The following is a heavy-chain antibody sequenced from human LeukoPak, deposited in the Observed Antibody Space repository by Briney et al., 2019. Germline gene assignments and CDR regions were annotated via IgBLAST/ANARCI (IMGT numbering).Heavy chain of an antibody. J-gene: IGHJ4*02. V-gene: IGHV4-59*08. CDR2: IYYSGST. CDR3: ATTPYSSSWYYLDY. D-gene: IGHD6-13*01. Sequence: PSETLSLTCTVSGGSISSYYWSWIRQPPGKGLEWIGYIYYSGSTNYNPSLKSRVTISVDTSKNQFPLKLSSVTAADTAVYYCATTPYSSSWYYLDYWGQGTLVTVSS. CDR1: GGSISSYY.